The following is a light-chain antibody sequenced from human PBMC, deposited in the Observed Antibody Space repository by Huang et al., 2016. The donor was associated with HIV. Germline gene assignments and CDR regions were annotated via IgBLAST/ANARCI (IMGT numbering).Light chain of an antibody. Sequence: EIVLTQSPGTLSLSPGERATLSCRASQTVSSSNLAWLPQKAGQSPRLLIYNAFLRATGIPERFSGSGSGTDFTLTISRLEPEDFAVYYCQQYGTSPRTFGQGTKLDIK. J-gene: IGKJ1*01. CDR1: QTVSSSN. CDR3: QQYGTSPRT. V-gene: IGKV3-20*01. CDR2: NAF.